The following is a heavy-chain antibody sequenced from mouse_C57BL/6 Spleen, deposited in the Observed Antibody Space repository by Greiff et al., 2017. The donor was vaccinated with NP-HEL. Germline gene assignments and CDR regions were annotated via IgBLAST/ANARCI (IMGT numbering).Heavy chain of an antibody. CDR3: ARLGYDYDDYFDY. J-gene: IGHJ2*01. CDR1: GFTFSSYG. D-gene: IGHD2-4*01. Sequence: EVQGVESGGDLVKPGGSLKLSCAASGFTFSSYGMSWVRQTPDKRLEWVATISSGGSYTYYPDSVKGRFTISRDNAKNTLYLQMSSLKSEDTAMYYCARLGYDYDDYFDYWGQGTTLTVSS. CDR2: ISSGGSYT. V-gene: IGHV5-6*01.